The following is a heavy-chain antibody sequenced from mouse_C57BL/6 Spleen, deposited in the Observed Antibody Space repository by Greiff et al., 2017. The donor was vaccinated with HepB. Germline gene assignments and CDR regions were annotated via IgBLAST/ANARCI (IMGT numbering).Heavy chain of an antibody. CDR1: GFSLSTFGMG. Sequence: QVTLKESGPGILQPSQTLSLTCSFSGFSLSTFGMGVGWIRQPSGKGLEWLAHIWWDDDKYYNPALKSRLTISKDTSKNQVFLKIANVDTADTATYYCARMVTTGYYYAMDYWGQGTSVTVSS. J-gene: IGHJ4*01. D-gene: IGHD2-2*01. CDR3: ARMVTTGYYYAMDY. V-gene: IGHV8-8*01. CDR2: IWWDDDK.